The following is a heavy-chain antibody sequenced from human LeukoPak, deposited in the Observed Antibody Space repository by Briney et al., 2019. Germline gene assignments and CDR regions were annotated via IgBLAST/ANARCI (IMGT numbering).Heavy chain of an antibody. V-gene: IGHV1-18*01. CDR1: GYTFASYG. J-gene: IGHJ4*02. D-gene: IGHD2-8*02. CDR3: ARLPGGSALDY. CDR2: ISAYTGYT. Sequence: GASVKVCCKDSGYTFASYGINWVRQAPGQGLEWMGWISAYTGYTNYAQKLQGRVTMTTDTSTSTAYMELRSLRSDDTAVYYCARLPGGSALDYWGQGTLVTVSS.